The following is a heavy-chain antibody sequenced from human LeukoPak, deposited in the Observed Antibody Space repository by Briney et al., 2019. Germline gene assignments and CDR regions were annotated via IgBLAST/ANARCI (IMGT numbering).Heavy chain of an antibody. Sequence: GGSLRLSCAASGFTFSSYAMHWVRQAPGKGLEWLAVMSFDGSNEFYPDSVEGRFTISRDNSKNTLFLQMNSLRAEDTAVYYCARDPQEFSDFWSGYFSYGMDVWGQGTTVTVSS. CDR3: ARDPQEFSDFWSGYFSYGMDV. CDR1: GFTFSSYA. J-gene: IGHJ6*02. V-gene: IGHV3-30-3*01. CDR2: MSFDGSNE. D-gene: IGHD3-3*01.